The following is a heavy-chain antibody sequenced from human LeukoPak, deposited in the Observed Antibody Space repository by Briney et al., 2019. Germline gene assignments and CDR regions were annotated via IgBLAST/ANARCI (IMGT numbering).Heavy chain of an antibody. CDR3: ARAVFRGASYTSYYYYGMDV. CDR2: IYNSGST. CDR1: GGSISSYY. D-gene: IGHD3-10*01. V-gene: IGHV4-59*01. Sequence: WETLSLTCTVSGGSISSYYWSWIRQPPGKGLEWIAYIYNSGSTNYKPSLKSRVSISVDTSKNQFSLKLSSVTAADTAVYYCARAVFRGASYTSYYYYGMDVWGQGTTVTVSS. J-gene: IGHJ6*02.